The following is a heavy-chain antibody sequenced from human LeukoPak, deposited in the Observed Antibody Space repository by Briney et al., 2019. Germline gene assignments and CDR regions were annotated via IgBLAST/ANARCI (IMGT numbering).Heavy chain of an antibody. V-gene: IGHV3-23*01. CDR3: AKDRIGGGVEDY. D-gene: IGHD4-23*01. CDR2: IDTAGAA. CDR1: GFTLSSYV. Sequence: GGSLRLSCAASGFTLSSYVMTWVRQAPGKGLEWVSTIDTAGAAYYAASVKGRFTISRDNSKNTLYLQMNSLRVEDTAVYYCAKDRIGGGVEDYWGQGTLVTVSS. J-gene: IGHJ4*02.